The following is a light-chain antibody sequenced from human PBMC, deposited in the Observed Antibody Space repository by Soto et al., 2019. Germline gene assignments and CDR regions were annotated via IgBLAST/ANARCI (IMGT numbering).Light chain of an antibody. Sequence: IQMTQSPSTLSASVGDRVTITCRASQSISTWLAWYQQRSGKAPQLLLYEASGLEGGFTSRFSGSGSGTEFAISISSPQPDDFATYFGVQYHSYSRPFGPGTRVDI. CDR1: QSISTW. J-gene: IGKJ1*01. V-gene: IGKV1-5*01. CDR3: VQYHSYSRP. CDR2: EAS.